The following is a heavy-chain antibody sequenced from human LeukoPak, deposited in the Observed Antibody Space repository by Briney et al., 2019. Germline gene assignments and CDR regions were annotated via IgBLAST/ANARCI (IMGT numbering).Heavy chain of an antibody. J-gene: IGHJ4*02. CDR1: GFVFSNNW. D-gene: IGHD6-6*01. CDR2: INSDGSSI. V-gene: IGHV3-74*01. CDR3: ARGPNSNWSGLDF. Sequence: GGSLRLSCAASGFVFSNNWMYWVRQAPGRGLVWVSRINSDGSSIAYADSVKGRFTVSRDNARNTLYLQVNNLRAEDTAVYYCARGPNSNWSGLDFWGQGTLLTVSS.